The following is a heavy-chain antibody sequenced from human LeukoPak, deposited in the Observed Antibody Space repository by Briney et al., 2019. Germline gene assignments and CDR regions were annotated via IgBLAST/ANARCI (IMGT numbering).Heavy chain of an antibody. Sequence: PGGSLRLSCSASGFTFSSYAMHWVRQAPGKGLEYVSAISGSGGATYYADSVKGRFTISRDNSKDTLYLQMGSLRPEDTAVYYCVSLPRTTVTTSGDYWGQGTLVTVSS. V-gene: IGHV3-64D*06. CDR3: VSLPRTTVTTSGDY. CDR2: ISGSGGAT. J-gene: IGHJ4*02. D-gene: IGHD4-17*01. CDR1: GFTFSSYA.